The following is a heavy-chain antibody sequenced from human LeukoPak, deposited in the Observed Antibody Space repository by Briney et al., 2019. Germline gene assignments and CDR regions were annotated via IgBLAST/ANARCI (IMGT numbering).Heavy chain of an antibody. CDR1: GFTFRSYW. Sequence: GGSLRLSCAASGFTFRSYWMSWVRQAPGKGLEWVANINQAGSEEYYVDSVKGRFTISRDNAKNSLYLQMNSLRAEDTAVYYCARVGSIEAAGTLDYWGQGTLVTVSS. D-gene: IGHD6-13*01. CDR2: INQAGSEE. CDR3: ARVGSIEAAGTLDY. J-gene: IGHJ4*02. V-gene: IGHV3-7*05.